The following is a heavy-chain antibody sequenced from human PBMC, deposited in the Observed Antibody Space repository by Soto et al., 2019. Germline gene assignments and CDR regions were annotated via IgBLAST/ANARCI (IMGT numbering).Heavy chain of an antibody. CDR1: GYSFSNYY. Sequence: QVNLVQSGAEVKKPGASVKLSCQASGYSFSNYYMHWVRQAPGQGLEWMGIIKPSDGDTIYAQSFQGRVTVTGNTSTSTVYMELKGLTDEDPAVYYCAKDRGGTDWENEDLEIWGQGTKVTVSS. CDR2: IKPSDGDT. V-gene: IGHV1-46*03. D-gene: IGHD1-1*01. CDR3: AKDRGGTDWENEDLEI. J-gene: IGHJ3*02.